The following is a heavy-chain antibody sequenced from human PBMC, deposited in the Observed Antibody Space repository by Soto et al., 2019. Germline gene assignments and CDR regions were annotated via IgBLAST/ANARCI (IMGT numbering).Heavy chain of an antibody. Sequence: VQLVESGGGLVQPGGPLRLSCAASGFTFSSHGLHWVRQAPRKGLVWVSRINSDGSSTSYAASVKGLFTISRDNAKNTLYLHMNSLRTEDTAVYYCARDYYESSGYYDSWGQGTMVTVCS. CDR2: INSDGSST. J-gene: IGHJ5*01. D-gene: IGHD3-22*01. V-gene: IGHV3-74*01. CDR1: GFTFSSHG. CDR3: ARDYYESSGYYDS.